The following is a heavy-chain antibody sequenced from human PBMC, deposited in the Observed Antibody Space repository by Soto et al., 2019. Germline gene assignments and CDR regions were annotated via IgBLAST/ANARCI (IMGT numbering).Heavy chain of an antibody. J-gene: IGHJ6*02. CDR1: GYSFTSYW. Sequence: LGESLKISCKGSGYSFTSYWIGWVRQMPGKGLEWMGIIYPGDSDTRYSPSFQGQVTISADKSISTAYLQWSSLKASDTAMYYCARDYDILTGPHYYYYGMDVWGQGTTVTVSS. CDR2: IYPGDSDT. V-gene: IGHV5-51*01. D-gene: IGHD3-9*01. CDR3: ARDYDILTGPHYYYYGMDV.